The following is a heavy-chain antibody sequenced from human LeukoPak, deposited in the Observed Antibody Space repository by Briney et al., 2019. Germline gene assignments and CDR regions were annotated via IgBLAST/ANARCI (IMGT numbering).Heavy chain of an antibody. CDR1: GGSISSGGYY. CDR2: IYYSGST. V-gene: IGHV4-31*03. D-gene: IGHD1-1*01. CDR3: ARDRSYNWKVFAFDI. Sequence: SETLSLTCTVSGGSISSGGYYWSWIRQHPGKGLEWIGYIYYSGSTYYNPSLKSRVTISVDTSKNQFSLKLSSVTAADTAVYYCARDRSYNWKVFAFDIWGQGKMVTVSS. J-gene: IGHJ3*02.